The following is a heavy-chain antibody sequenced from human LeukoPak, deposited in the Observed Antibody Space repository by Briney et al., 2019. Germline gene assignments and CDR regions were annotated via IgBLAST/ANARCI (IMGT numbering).Heavy chain of an antibody. J-gene: IGHJ6*03. CDR3: AREGIMVRGVITFHYYYYMDV. CDR2: IKQDGSEK. CDR1: GFTFSSYW. Sequence: PGGSLRLSCAASGFTFSSYWMSWVRQAPGKGLEWVANIKQDGSEKYYVDSVKGRFTISRDNAKNSLYLQMNSLRAEDTAVYYCAREGIMVRGVITFHYYYYMDVWGKGTTVTVSS. D-gene: IGHD3-10*01. V-gene: IGHV3-7*01.